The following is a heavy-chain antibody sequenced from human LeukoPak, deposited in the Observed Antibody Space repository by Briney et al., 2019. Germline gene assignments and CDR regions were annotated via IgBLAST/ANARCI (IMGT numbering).Heavy chain of an antibody. CDR3: AKAYYGSGSYYNGLGY. V-gene: IGHV3-7*01. D-gene: IGHD3-10*01. CDR1: GFTFSSYW. CDR2: IKKDGSEK. J-gene: IGHJ4*02. Sequence: GGSLRLSCAASGFTFSSYWMSWVRQAPGKGLEWVANIKKDGSEKYYVDSVKGRFTISRDNAKTSLYLQMNSLRAEDTAVYYCAKAYYGSGSYYNGLGYWGQGTLVTVSS.